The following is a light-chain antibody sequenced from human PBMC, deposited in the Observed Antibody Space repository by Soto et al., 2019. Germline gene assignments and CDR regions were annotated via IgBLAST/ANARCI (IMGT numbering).Light chain of an antibody. CDR2: EVS. J-gene: IGLJ2*01. Sequence: QSAMTQPAWVSGSPGQSITISCTGTSSDVGKYNYVSWYQQHPAKAPKLMIFEVSNRPSGVSNRFSGSKSGNTASLTISGLQAEDEAEYYCSSYTGSSINTVVFGGGTKLTVL. CDR1: SSDVGKYNY. V-gene: IGLV2-14*01. CDR3: SSYTGSSINTVV.